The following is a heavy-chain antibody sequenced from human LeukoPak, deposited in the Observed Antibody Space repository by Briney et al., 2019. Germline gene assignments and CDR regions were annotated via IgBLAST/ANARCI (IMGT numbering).Heavy chain of an antibody. J-gene: IGHJ4*02. D-gene: IGHD3-9*01. Sequence: GSLRLSCAASGFTFSDYYMSWIRQPPGKGLEWIGSIYHSGSTYYNPSLKSRVTISIDTSKNQFSLTPSSVTAADTAVYYCARRTTYFGWLPSESPSCFDYWGQGTLVTVSS. CDR2: IYHSGST. CDR3: ARRTTYFGWLPSESPSCFDY. V-gene: IGHV4-38-2*01. CDR1: GFTFSDYY.